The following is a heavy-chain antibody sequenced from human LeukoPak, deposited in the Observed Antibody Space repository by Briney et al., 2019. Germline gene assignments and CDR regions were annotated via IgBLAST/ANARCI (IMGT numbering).Heavy chain of an antibody. CDR2: INSGGSET. D-gene: IGHD4-17*01. V-gene: IGHV3-74*01. CDR3: ASRPTDY. CDR1: GFTFSSFW. Sequence: QPGGSLRLSCAASGFTFSSFWMHWVRQGPGKGLVWVSRINSGGSETTYADSVKGRFTISRDNSKNTLYLQMNSLRAEDTAVYYCASRPTDYWGQGTLVTVSS. J-gene: IGHJ4*02.